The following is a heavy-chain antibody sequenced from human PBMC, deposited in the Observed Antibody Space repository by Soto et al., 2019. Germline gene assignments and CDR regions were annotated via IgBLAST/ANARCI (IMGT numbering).Heavy chain of an antibody. Sequence: GGSLRLSCAASGFTFSSYAMHWVRQAPGKGLEWVAVIWYDGSKKYFADSLKGRFTISRDNSRNTLYLQMNSLRADDTAIYYCARLRPDCSGASCYVGDLGPLDDWGQGTLVTVSS. J-gene: IGHJ4*02. D-gene: IGHD2-2*01. CDR1: GFTFSSYA. CDR2: IWYDGSKK. V-gene: IGHV3-33*01. CDR3: ARLRPDCSGASCYVGDLGPLDD.